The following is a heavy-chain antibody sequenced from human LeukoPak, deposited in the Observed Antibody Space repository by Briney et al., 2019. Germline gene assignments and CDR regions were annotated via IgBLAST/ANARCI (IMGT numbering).Heavy chain of an antibody. V-gene: IGHV3-23*01. CDR2: ISGSGGTT. J-gene: IGHJ4*02. D-gene: IGHD3-3*01. CDR3: AKGGGSGYYTDFDY. CDR1: GFTFSSYA. Sequence: PGGSLRLSCAASGFTFSSYAMSWVRQAPGRGLEWVSTISGSGGTTYYADSVKGRFTISRSNSKNTLYLLMNSLKAEDTAVYSCAKGGGSGYYTDFDYWGQGTLVTVSS.